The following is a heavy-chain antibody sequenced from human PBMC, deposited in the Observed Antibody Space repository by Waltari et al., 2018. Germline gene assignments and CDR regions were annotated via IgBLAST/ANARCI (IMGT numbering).Heavy chain of an antibody. Sequence: EVQLVESGGGLVQPGGSLRLSCAASGFSFSSYWMSWVRQAPGKGLEWGAIINQDGSEKHYVDSVKGRFTFSRDNAKSSLYLQMNSLRADDTAVYYCARGVASMIRGVVDWFDPWGQGTLVTVSS. J-gene: IGHJ5*02. V-gene: IGHV3-7*01. CDR1: GFSFSSYW. CDR3: ARGVASMIRGVVDWFDP. D-gene: IGHD3-10*01. CDR2: INQDGSEK.